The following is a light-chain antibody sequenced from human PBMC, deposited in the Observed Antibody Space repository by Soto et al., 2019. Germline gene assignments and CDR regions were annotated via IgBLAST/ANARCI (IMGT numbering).Light chain of an antibody. CDR2: AAS. V-gene: IGKV1-39*01. CDR3: QQSYSRVT. J-gene: IGKJ1*01. CDR1: QSISSY. Sequence: DIQMTQSPSSLSASVGDGVTITFRASQSISSYVSWYQQKPGKAPKLLIYAASSLQSGVPSRFSGSRSGTDFTLTISSLQPEDFATYYCQQSYSRVTFGQGTKVDI.